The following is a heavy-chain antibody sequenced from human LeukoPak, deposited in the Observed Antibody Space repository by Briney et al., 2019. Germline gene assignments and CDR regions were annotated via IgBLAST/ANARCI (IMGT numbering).Heavy chain of an antibody. V-gene: IGHV3-74*01. CDR2: INTDGSST. CDR1: GFTFSSYW. CDR3: ARVAVPQPRYYFDY. D-gene: IGHD5-18*01. J-gene: IGHJ4*02. Sequence: GGSLRLSCAASGFTFSSYWLHWVRQAPGKGLVWVSRINTDGSSTSYADSVKGRFTISRDNAKNTLYLQMNSLRAEDTAVYYCARVAVPQPRYYFDYWGQGTLVTVSS.